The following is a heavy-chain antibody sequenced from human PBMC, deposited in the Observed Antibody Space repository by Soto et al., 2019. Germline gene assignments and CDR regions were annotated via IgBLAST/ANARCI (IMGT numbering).Heavy chain of an antibody. CDR3: ATYYYDSSGYDAFDI. Sequence: VKVSCKASGYTFTGYYMHWVRQAPGQGLEWMGWINPNSGDTNYAQKFQGRVTMTRDTSISTAYMELSRLRSDDTAVYYCATYYYDSSGYDAFDIWGQGTMVTV. V-gene: IGHV1-2*02. D-gene: IGHD3-22*01. CDR2: INPNSGDT. CDR1: GYTFTGYY. J-gene: IGHJ3*02.